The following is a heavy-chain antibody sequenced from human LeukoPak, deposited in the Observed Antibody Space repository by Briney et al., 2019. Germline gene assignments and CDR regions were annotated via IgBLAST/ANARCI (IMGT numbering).Heavy chain of an antibody. Sequence: KSGGSLRLSCAASGFIFSSYVMSWVRQAPGKGLEWVSAISGGSSTFYADSVKGRFTISRDNWKSTLYLQMNNLRVEDTAVYYCATDRELEWELSDFDYWGPGTLVSVSS. D-gene: IGHD1-26*01. CDR2: ISGGSST. CDR3: ATDRELEWELSDFDY. CDR1: GFIFSSYV. V-gene: IGHV3-23*01. J-gene: IGHJ4*02.